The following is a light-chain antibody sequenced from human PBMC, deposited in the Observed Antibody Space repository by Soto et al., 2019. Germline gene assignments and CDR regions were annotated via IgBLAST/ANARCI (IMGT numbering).Light chain of an antibody. Sequence: EIVLTQSPGTLSLSPGQRATLSCRASQIVSNNYLAWYQQKPGQAPRLLIYGASSRATGIPDRFSGSGSGTAFTLTISRLEPEDFAVDYCQQYGRSLPITVGQGTRLEIK. CDR3: QQYGRSLPIT. CDR1: QIVSNNY. J-gene: IGKJ5*01. CDR2: GAS. V-gene: IGKV3-20*01.